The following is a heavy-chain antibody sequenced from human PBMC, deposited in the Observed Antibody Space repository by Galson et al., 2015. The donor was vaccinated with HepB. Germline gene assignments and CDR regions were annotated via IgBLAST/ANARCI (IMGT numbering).Heavy chain of an antibody. J-gene: IGHJ6*02. CDR3: ARAPKGPMGAYFYGMDV. CDR2: ISVNNGNT. CDR1: GYTFTSYG. D-gene: IGHD3-16*01. Sequence: SVKVSCKASGYTFTSYGISWVRQAPGQGLEWMGWISVNNGNTNYAQKLQGRVTMTTDTSTSTADMELRSLRSDDTAVYYCARAPKGPMGAYFYGMDVWGQGTTVTVSS. V-gene: IGHV1-18*04.